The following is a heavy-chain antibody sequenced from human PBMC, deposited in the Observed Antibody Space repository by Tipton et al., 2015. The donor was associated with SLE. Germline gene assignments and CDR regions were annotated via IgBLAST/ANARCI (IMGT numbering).Heavy chain of an antibody. D-gene: IGHD3-22*01. CDR2: IYYSGST. CDR3: ARDRDDSSGYYYAY. CDR1: GGSVSSGSYY. Sequence: TLSLTCTVSGGSVSSGSYYWSWIRQPPGKGLEWIGYIYYSGSTNYNPSLKSRVTISVDTSKNQFSLKLSSVTAADTAVYYCARDRDDSSGYYYAYWGQGTLVTVSS. J-gene: IGHJ4*02. V-gene: IGHV4-61*01.